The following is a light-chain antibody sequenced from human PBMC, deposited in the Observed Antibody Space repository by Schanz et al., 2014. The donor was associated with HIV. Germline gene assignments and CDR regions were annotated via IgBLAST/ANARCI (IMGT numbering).Light chain of an antibody. CDR1: QSVGNS. CDR3: QQYNDWPPIT. V-gene: IGKV3-15*01. Sequence: EVVMTQSPATLSVTPGERATLSCRASQSVGNSLAWYQQKSGQAPRLLIYGASTRATGVPARFSGGGSGTEFTLDISRLQSEDFAVYYCQQYNDWPPITFGQGTRLESK. J-gene: IGKJ5*01. CDR2: GAS.